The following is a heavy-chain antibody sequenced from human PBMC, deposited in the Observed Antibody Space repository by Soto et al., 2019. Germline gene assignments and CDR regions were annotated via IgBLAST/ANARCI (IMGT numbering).Heavy chain of an antibody. Sequence: ASVKVSCKASGYSFTDYHIHWVRQAPGQGLEWLGRINPKSGGTSTAQKFQGWVTMTTDTSISTASMERTRLTSEDTAIYYCARGDSTDCSNGVCSFFYNHDMDVWGQGTTVTVS. D-gene: IGHD2-8*01. V-gene: IGHV1-2*04. CDR1: GYSFTDYH. CDR3: ARGDSTDCSNGVCSFFYNHDMDV. J-gene: IGHJ6*02. CDR2: INPKSGGT.